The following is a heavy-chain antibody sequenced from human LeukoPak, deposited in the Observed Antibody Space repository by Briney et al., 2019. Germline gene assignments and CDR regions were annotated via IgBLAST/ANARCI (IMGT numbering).Heavy chain of an antibody. J-gene: IGHJ4*02. CDR1: GFTFSSYA. V-gene: IGHV3-23*01. CDR2: ISGSGGST. D-gene: IGHD6-13*01. Sequence: GGSLRLSCAASGFTFSSYAMSWVRQAPGKGLEWVSAISGSGGSTYYADSVKGRFTISRDNSKNTLYLQMNSLRAEDTAVYYCAKDASKLWYSSSWSLFDYWGQGTLVTVSS. CDR3: AKDASKLWYSSSWSLFDY.